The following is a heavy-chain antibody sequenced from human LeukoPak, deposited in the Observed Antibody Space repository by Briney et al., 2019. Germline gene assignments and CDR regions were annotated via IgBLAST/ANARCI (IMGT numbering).Heavy chain of an antibody. V-gene: IGHV3-48*01. CDR1: GFTFSSYS. CDR2: ISSSSSTI. D-gene: IGHD3-9*01. CDR3: ARRLNRYFDWLLRGYFDY. Sequence: GGSLRLSCAASGFTFSSYSMNWVRQAPGKGLEWVSYISSSSSTIYYADSVKGRFTISRDNAKNSLYLQMNSLRAEDTAVYYCARRLNRYFDWLLRGYFDYWGQGTLVTVSS. J-gene: IGHJ4*02.